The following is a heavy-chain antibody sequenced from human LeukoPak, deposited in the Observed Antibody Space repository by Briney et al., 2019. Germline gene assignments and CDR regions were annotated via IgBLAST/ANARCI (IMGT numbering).Heavy chain of an antibody. CDR2: ITTSNYI. J-gene: IGHJ4*02. Sequence: NPGGSLRLSRVVSGFTFSSHSVNWVRQAPGKGLEWVLSITTSNYIFYADSVKGRFTISRDNAKNSLYLQMNGLRAEDTAVYYCVREQARGGSFDYWGQGTLVTVSS. V-gene: IGHV3-21*01. CDR1: GFTFSSHS. D-gene: IGHD2-15*01. CDR3: VREQARGGSFDY.